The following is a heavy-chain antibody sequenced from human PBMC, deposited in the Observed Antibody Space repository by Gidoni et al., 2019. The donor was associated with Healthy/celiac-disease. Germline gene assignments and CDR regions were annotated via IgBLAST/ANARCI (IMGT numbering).Heavy chain of an antibody. J-gene: IGHJ6*02. CDR2: ISSSSSTI. Sequence: EVQLVESGGGLVQPGGSLRLSCAAPGFPFSSYSLNWVRQAPGKGLEWVSYISSSSSTIYYADSVKGRFTISRDNAKNSLYLQMNSLRAEDTAVYYCARVEQQLAYYGMDVWGQGTTVTVSS. V-gene: IGHV3-48*01. D-gene: IGHD6-13*01. CDR1: GFPFSSYS. CDR3: ARVEQQLAYYGMDV.